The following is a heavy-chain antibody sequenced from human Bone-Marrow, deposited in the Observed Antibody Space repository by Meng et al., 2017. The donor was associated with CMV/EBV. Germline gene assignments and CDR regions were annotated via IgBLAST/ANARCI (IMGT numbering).Heavy chain of an antibody. V-gene: IGHV1-8*01. J-gene: IGHJ4*02. CDR3: ASSRQQHFDY. Sequence: ASVKVSCKASGYTFTSYEINWVRQATGQGLEWMGWINPKSGGPIYAQKFQGRVTMTADKSTSTAYMELSSLRSEDTAVYYCASSRQQHFDYWGQGTLVTVSS. CDR2: INPKSGGP. CDR1: GYTFTSYE. D-gene: IGHD6-13*01.